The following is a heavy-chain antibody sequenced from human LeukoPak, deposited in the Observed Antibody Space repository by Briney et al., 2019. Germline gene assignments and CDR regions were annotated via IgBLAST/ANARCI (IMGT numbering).Heavy chain of an antibody. CDR2: ISSSSGKT. V-gene: IGHV1-18*01. Sequence: GASVKVSCKASGYTFISYGISWVRHAPGQGLEWMGWISSSSGKTNSAQKFQGRVTMTTDTSTSTAYLELRSLRFDDTALYYCARDHASSSGWFDPWGQGTLVTVSS. J-gene: IGHJ5*02. CDR1: GYTFISYG. D-gene: IGHD6-6*01. CDR3: ARDHASSSGWFDP.